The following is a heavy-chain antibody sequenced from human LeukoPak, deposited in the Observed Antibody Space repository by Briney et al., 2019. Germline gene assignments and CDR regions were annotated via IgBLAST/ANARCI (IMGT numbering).Heavy chain of an antibody. CDR1: GGSISSSNW. CDR3: ARGLFYYDSSGYYA. D-gene: IGHD3-22*01. V-gene: IGHV4-4*02. CDR2: IYHSGST. Sequence: SETLSLTCAVSGGSISSSNWWSWVRQPPGKGLEWIGEIYHSGSTNYNPSLKSRVTISADTSKNQFSLKLSSVTAADTAVYYCARGLFYYDSSGYYAWGQGTLVTVSS. J-gene: IGHJ5*02.